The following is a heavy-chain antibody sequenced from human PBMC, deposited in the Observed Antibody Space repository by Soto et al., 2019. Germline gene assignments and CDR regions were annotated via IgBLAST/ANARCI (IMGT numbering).Heavy chain of an antibody. CDR2: ISYDGSNK. CDR1: GFTLSSYA. V-gene: IGHV3-30-3*01. Sequence: LRLSCAASGFTLSSYAMHWVRQAPGKGLEWVAVISYDGSNKYYADSVKGRFTISRDNSKNTLYLQMNSLRAEDTAVYYCAREAGAFDIWGQGTMVTVSS. CDR3: AREAGAFDI. J-gene: IGHJ3*02.